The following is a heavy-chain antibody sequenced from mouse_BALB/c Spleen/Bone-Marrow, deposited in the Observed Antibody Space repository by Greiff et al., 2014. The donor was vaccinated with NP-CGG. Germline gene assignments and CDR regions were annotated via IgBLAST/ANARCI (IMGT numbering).Heavy chain of an antibody. CDR1: GYTFTSYW. CDR2: IYPGDGDT. V-gene: IGHV1-87*01. J-gene: IGHJ4*01. D-gene: IGHD1-1*01. Sequence: VQLQQSGAELARPGASVKLSCKASGYTFTSYWMQWVKQRPGQGLEWIGAIYPGDGDTRNTQKFKGKATLTADKSSSTAYMQLSSLASGDSAVYYCARNYYYGSSWSAMDYWGQGTSVTVSS. CDR3: ARNYYYGSSWSAMDY.